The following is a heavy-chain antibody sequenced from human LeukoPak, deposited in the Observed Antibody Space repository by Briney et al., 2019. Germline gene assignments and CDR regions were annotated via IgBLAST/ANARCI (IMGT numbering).Heavy chain of an antibody. J-gene: IGHJ5*02. Sequence: PSETLSLTCTVSGGSISSHYWSWIRQPPGKGLEWIGYISYSGSTNFNPSLKSRVTISVDTSKNQFSLKLSSVTAADTAVYYCARMKGLITIFGVVTTNWFDPWGQGTLVTVSS. V-gene: IGHV4-59*11. CDR3: ARMKGLITIFGVVTTNWFDP. D-gene: IGHD3-3*01. CDR2: ISYSGST. CDR1: GGSISSHY.